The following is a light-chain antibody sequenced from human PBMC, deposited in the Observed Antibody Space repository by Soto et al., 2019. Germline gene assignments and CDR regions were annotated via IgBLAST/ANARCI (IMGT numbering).Light chain of an antibody. J-gene: IGLJ2*01. CDR3: RSSTSSSILV. CDR2: DVS. Sequence: QSALTQPASVSGSPGQSITISCTGTSSDVGGYNYVSWYQQHPGKAPKLMIYDVSNRPSGVSNRFSGSTSSNTASLTISGHHDEDDDDYYRRSSTSSSILVFGGGTKVTVL. CDR1: SSDVGGYNY. V-gene: IGLV2-14*01.